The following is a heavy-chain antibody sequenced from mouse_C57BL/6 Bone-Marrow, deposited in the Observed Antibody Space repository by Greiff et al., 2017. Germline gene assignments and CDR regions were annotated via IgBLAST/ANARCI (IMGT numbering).Heavy chain of an antibody. D-gene: IGHD2-3*01. CDR2: ISSGSSTI. CDR3: ARREIGYLYYFDY. Sequence: EVHLVESGGGLVKPGGSLKLSCAASGFTFSDYGMHWVRQAPEKGLEWVAYISSGSSTIYYADTVKGRFTISRDNAKNSLFLHMTSLRSEDTAMYYWARREIGYLYYFDYWGQGTTLTVSS. V-gene: IGHV5-17*01. J-gene: IGHJ2*01. CDR1: GFTFSDYG.